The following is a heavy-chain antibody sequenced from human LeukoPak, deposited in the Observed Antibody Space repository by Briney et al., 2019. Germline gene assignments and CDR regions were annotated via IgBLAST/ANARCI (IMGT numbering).Heavy chain of an antibody. D-gene: IGHD3-10*01. Sequence: SETLSLTCTVSGGSINSSSYYWVWIRQPPGKGLEWIGTIYCTGSPYYNPSLKSRVTISIDTSKNQFSLKLSSVTAADTAVYYCARRGGYYGSGKTYWFDPWGQGTLVTVSS. V-gene: IGHV4-39*01. CDR1: GGSINSSSYY. CDR2: IYCTGSP. J-gene: IGHJ5*02. CDR3: ARRGGYYGSGKTYWFDP.